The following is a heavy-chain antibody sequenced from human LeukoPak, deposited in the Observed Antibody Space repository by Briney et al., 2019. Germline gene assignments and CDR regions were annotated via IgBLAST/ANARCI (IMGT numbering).Heavy chain of an antibody. CDR1: GFTFSSYS. V-gene: IGHV3-48*01. Sequence: GGSLRLSCAASGFTFSSYSINWVRQAPGKGLGWVSYISSISSTIYYADSVKGRFTISRENAKNSLYLQMNSLRAEDTAVYYCARDLGSSGSYYYYYMDVWGKGTTVTVSS. J-gene: IGHJ6*03. CDR2: ISSISSTI. CDR3: ARDLGSSGSYYYYYMDV. D-gene: IGHD6-19*01.